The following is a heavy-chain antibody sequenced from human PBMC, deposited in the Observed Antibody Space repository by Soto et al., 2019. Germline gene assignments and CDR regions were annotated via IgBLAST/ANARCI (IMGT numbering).Heavy chain of an antibody. Sequence: GGSLRLSCAASGFTFSSYGMHWVRQAPGKGLEWVAVIWYDGSNKYYADSVKGRFSISRDNAKNSLYLELTNLRSEETAVYYCAREKCSSTSCNHGMDVWGLGTTVTVSS. CDR3: AREKCSSTSCNHGMDV. V-gene: IGHV3-33*01. J-gene: IGHJ6*02. CDR1: GFTFSSYG. CDR2: IWYDGSNK. D-gene: IGHD2-2*01.